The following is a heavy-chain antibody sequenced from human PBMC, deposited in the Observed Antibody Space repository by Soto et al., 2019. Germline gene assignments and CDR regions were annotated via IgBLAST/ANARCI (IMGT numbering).Heavy chain of an antibody. Sequence: QVQLQESGPGLVKTSQTLSLTCTVSGGSISSGDYYWSWIRQPPGKGLEWIGYIYYSGTTYYNPSLKSRVTKSVDTSKNQFSLKLSSVAAADTAVYYCARALRGSGSWGWFDPWGQGTLVTVSS. V-gene: IGHV4-30-4*01. CDR2: IYYSGTT. CDR1: GGSISSGDYY. CDR3: ARALRGSGSWGWFDP. D-gene: IGHD3-10*01. J-gene: IGHJ5*02.